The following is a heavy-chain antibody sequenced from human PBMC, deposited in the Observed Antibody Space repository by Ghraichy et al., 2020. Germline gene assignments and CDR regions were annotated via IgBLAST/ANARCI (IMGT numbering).Heavy chain of an antibody. Sequence: ASVKVSCKVSRYSLTKLAMQWVRQAPGKGLEWMGGLNPDDGEALYAQKFQGRVTMTEDTSTETAHMELDSLTSDDTAVYYCAAAVRFLDWFTFPLDVWGQGTTVIVSS. V-gene: IGHV1-24*01. D-gene: IGHD3/OR15-3a*01. J-gene: IGHJ6*02. CDR3: AAAVRFLDWFTFPLDV. CDR2: LNPDDGEA. CDR1: RYSLTKLA.